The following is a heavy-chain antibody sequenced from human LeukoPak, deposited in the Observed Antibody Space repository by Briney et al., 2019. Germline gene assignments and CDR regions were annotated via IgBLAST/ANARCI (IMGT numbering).Heavy chain of an antibody. D-gene: IGHD3-3*01. CDR1: GYTFTGNY. J-gene: IGHJ4*02. CDR2: MNPNSGNA. Sequence: ASVKVSCKASGYTFTGNYMHWVRQAPGQGLEWMGWMNPNSGNAGYAQKFQGRVTMTRNTSISTAYMELSSLRSEDTAVYYCARSVRYLEWAYWGQGTLVAVSS. V-gene: IGHV1-8*02. CDR3: ARSVRYLEWAY.